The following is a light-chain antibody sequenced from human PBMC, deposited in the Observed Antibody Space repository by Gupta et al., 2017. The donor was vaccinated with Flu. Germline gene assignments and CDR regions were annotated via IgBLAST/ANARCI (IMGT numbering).Light chain of an antibody. CDR3: QQYGSTPLT. CDR1: QSISSY. V-gene: IGKV1-39*01. Sequence: DIQMTQSPSSLSASVGDRVTITCRASQSISSYLNWYQQKPGKAPKLLIYAASSLQSGVPARFSGSGSGTDFTLTISRLQPEDFATYYCQQYGSTPLTFGQGTKVEIK. CDR2: AAS. J-gene: IGKJ1*01.